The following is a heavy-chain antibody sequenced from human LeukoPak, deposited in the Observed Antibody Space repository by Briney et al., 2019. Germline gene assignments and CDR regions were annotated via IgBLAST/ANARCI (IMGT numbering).Heavy chain of an antibody. D-gene: IGHD1-7*01. Sequence: VASVKVSCKASGYTFTGYYMHWVRQAPGQGLEWMGWISPTSGDTKYAQKFQGRVAMTRDTSISTAYMELSRLRSDDTAVYYCVRDGLNWNYDYWGQGTLVAVSS. J-gene: IGHJ4*02. CDR2: ISPTSGDT. CDR1: GYTFTGYY. CDR3: VRDGLNWNYDY. V-gene: IGHV1-2*02.